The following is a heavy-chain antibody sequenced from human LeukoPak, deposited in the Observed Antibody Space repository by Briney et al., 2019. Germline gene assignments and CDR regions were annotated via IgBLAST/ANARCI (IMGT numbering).Heavy chain of an antibody. J-gene: IGHJ4*02. CDR3: AKDRAWGAFAY. Sequence: PGGSLRLSCAASGFIFSNHGMNWVRQAPGKGLEWVSGIVGDAGRTYYADSVKGRFTISRDNSKNTLYLQINSLRAEDTAIYYCAKDRAWGAFAYWGQGTLVTVSS. CDR1: GFIFSNHG. V-gene: IGHV3-23*01. CDR2: IVGDAGRT. D-gene: IGHD1-26*01.